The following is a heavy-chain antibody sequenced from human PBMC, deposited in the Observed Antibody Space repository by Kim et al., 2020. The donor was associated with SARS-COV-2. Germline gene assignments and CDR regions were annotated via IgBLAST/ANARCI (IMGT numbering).Heavy chain of an antibody. CDR3: ASSTTVTTSSQEYYFDY. V-gene: IGHV4-59*08. Sequence: SETLSLTCTVSGGSISSYYWSWIRQPPGKGLEWIGYIYYSGSTNYNPSLKSRVTISVDTSKNQFSLKLSSVTAADTAVYYCASSTTVTTSSQEYYFDYWGQGTLVTVSS. CDR1: GGSISSYY. CDR2: IYYSGST. D-gene: IGHD4-17*01. J-gene: IGHJ4*02.